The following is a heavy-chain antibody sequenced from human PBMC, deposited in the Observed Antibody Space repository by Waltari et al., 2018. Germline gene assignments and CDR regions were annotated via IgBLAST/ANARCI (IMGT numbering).Heavy chain of an antibody. Sequence: QVQLVQSGAEVKKPGSSVKVSCKASGGTFSSYTISWVRQAPGQGLEWMGRIIPILGIANYAQKFQGRVTITADKSTSTAYMELSSLRSEDTAVYSCVKVAGGSGYPELPLGYWGQGTLVTVSS. J-gene: IGHJ4*02. V-gene: IGHV1-69*02. CDR3: VKVAGGSGYPELPLGY. CDR1: GGTFSSYT. D-gene: IGHD3-3*01. CDR2: IIPILGIA.